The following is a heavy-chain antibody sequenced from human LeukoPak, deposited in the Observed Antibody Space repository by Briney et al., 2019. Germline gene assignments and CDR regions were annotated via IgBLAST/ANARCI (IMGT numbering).Heavy chain of an antibody. CDR2: INPNGGGT. J-gene: IGHJ4*02. V-gene: IGHV1-2*06. CDR1: GYTFTGYY. Sequence: ASVKVSCKASGYTFTGYYIHWVRQAPGQGLEWMGRINPNGGGTNYAQKFQGRGTMTRDTSISTAYMELSRMRSDDTAVYYCARVARVATTDYWGQGTLVTVSS. CDR3: ARVARVATTDY. D-gene: IGHD5-12*01.